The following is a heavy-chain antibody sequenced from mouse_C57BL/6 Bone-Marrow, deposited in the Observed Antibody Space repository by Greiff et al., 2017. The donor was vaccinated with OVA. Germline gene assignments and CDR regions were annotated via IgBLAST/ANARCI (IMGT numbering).Heavy chain of an antibody. V-gene: IGHV1-69*01. J-gene: IGHJ4*01. CDR2: IDPSDSYT. D-gene: IGHD2-4*01. Sequence: QVQLQQPGAELVMPGASVKLSCKASGYTFTSYWMHWVKQRPGQGLEWIGGIDPSDSYTNYNQKFKGKSTLTVDKSSSTAYMQLSSLTSEDSAVYYCASGGLRPYWGQGTSVTVSS. CDR1: GYTFTSYW. CDR3: ASGGLRPY.